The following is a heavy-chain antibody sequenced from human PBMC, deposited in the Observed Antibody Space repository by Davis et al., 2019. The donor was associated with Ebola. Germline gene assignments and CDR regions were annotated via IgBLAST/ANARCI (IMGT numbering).Heavy chain of an antibody. CDR1: GGSISSYY. CDR3: ARDAGLSWGMDV. CDR2: INHSGST. J-gene: IGHJ6*02. V-gene: IGHV4-34*01. Sequence: SETLSLTCTVSGGSISSYYWSWIRQPPGKGLEWIGEINHSGSTNYNPSLKSRVTISVDTSKNQFSLKLSSVTAADTAVYYCARDAGLSWGMDVWGQGTTVTVSS. D-gene: IGHD3-16*02.